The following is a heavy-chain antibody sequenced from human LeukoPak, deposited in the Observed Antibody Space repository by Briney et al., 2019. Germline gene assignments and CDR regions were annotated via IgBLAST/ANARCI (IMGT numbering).Heavy chain of an antibody. V-gene: IGHV4-38-2*01. J-gene: IGHJ4*02. CDR3: ASLYGGNSWNFDY. CDR1: GDSISSGYY. Sequence: PSETLSLTCGVSGDSISSGYYWGWIRQPPGKGLEWIGSVHHSGSTYYNPSLKSRITISVDTSKNHFSLKLSSVTAADTAVYYCASLYGGNSWNFDYWGQGTLVTVSS. CDR2: VHHSGST. D-gene: IGHD4-23*01.